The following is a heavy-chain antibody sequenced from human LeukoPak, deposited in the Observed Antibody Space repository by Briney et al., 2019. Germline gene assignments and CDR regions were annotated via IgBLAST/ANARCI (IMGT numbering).Heavy chain of an antibody. CDR3: ARGAHDVWGSYRPYYFDY. CDR2: ISSSSSYI. CDR1: GFTFSSYA. V-gene: IGHV3-21*01. D-gene: IGHD3-16*02. J-gene: IGHJ4*02. Sequence: PGGSLRLSCAASGFTFSSYAMSWVRQAPGKGLEWVSSISSSSSYIYYADSVKGRFTISRDNAKNSLYLQMNSLRAEDTAVYYCARGAHDVWGSYRPYYFDYWGQGTLVTVSS.